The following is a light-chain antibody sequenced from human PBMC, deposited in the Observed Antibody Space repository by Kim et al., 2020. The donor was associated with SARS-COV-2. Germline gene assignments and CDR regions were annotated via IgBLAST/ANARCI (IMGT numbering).Light chain of an antibody. V-gene: IGKV2D-29*01. J-gene: IGKJ5*01. Sequence: PASISCRSSRSLLYSDGTTFLNWFLPKPGQPPQLLIYEVSIRFSGVPDRFTGSGSGTDFTLKISRVEAEDVGIYYCMQSLEPPITFGQGTRLEIK. CDR1: RSLLYSDGTTF. CDR2: EVS. CDR3: MQSLEPPIT.